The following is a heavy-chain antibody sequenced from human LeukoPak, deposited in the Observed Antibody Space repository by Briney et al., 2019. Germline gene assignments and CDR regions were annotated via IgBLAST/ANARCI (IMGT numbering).Heavy chain of an antibody. D-gene: IGHD3-10*01. J-gene: IGHJ5*02. CDR3: ARARMVRGVISSWFDP. Sequence: ASVKVSCKASGYTFTGYYVHWVRQAPGQGLEWMGWINPNSGGTNYAQKFQGWVTMTRDTSISTAYMELSRLRSDDTAVYYCARARMVRGVISSWFDPWGQGTLVTVSS. CDR1: GYTFTGYY. V-gene: IGHV1-2*04. CDR2: INPNSGGT.